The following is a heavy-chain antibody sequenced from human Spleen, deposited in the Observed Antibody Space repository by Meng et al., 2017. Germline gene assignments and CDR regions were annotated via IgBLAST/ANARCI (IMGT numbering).Heavy chain of an antibody. CDR3: ASIHDSTGYYFQYFDY. D-gene: IGHD3-22*01. J-gene: IGHJ4*01. V-gene: IGHV3-11*01. Sequence: GESLKISCAASGLSDNYISWIRQAPGKGLEWVSYISGSGSTRHYADSVRGRFTISRDNAKKSVYLQMNSLRAEDTAVYYCASIHDSTGYYFQYFDYWGHGTLVTVS. CDR2: ISGSGSTR. CDR1: GLSDNY.